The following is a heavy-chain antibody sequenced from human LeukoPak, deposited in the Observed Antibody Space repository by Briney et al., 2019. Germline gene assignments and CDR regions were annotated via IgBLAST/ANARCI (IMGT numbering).Heavy chain of an antibody. V-gene: IGHV3-48*03. CDR1: GFTFSSYE. CDR2: ISSSGSTI. D-gene: IGHD5-12*01. CDR3: ARDLRGYRGYDYYYYYMDV. J-gene: IGHJ6*03. Sequence: GGSLRLSCAASGFTFSSYEMNWVRQAPGKGLEWVSYISSSGSTIYYADSVKGRFTISRDNAKNSLYLQMNSLRAEDTAVYYCARDLRGYRGYDYYYYYMDVWGKGTTVTISS.